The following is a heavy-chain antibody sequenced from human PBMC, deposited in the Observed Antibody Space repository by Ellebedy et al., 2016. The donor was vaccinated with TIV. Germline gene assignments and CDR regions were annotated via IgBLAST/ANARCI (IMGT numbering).Heavy chain of an antibody. V-gene: IGHV1-69*13. CDR2: IIPVFGTT. CDR1: GGTFSTYA. D-gene: IGHD5/OR15-5a*01. Sequence: AASVKVSCKASGGTFSTYAISWVRQAPGQGLEWMGGIIPVFGTTINAQKFQARVTLTADESTSTAYMELSSLTSEDTAVYYCARQTVQGVPSPDKVYFDPWGRGTLVTVSS. J-gene: IGHJ5*02. CDR3: ARQTVQGVPSPDKVYFDP.